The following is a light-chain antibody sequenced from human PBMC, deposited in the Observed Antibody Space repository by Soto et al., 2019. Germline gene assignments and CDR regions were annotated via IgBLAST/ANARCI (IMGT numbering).Light chain of an antibody. CDR2: KAS. CDR3: QHYYSYPWT. Sequence: DIQMTQSPSTLSASVGDRVTITCRASQSISSWLAWYQQKPGKAPKVLISKASSLESGVPPWFSRSGSATDVTPTISSLQTNDLATYYCQHYYSYPWTYGQGTQVEIK. V-gene: IGKV1-5*03. J-gene: IGKJ1*01. CDR1: QSISSW.